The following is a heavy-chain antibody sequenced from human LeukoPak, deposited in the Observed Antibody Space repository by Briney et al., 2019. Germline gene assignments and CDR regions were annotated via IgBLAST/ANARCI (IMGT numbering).Heavy chain of an antibody. CDR2: ISYDGSNK. V-gene: IGHV3-30*18. CDR3: AKDYAHYYVDYYYGMDV. D-gene: IGHD3-10*02. Sequence: PGRSLRLSCAASGFTFSSYGTQCVRQAPSNGLGWVPVISYDGSNKYYADSVNGRFTISRDNSKNTLYLQMNSLRAEDTAVYYCAKDYAHYYVDYYYGMDVWGKGTTVTVSS. J-gene: IGHJ6*04. CDR1: GFTFSSYG.